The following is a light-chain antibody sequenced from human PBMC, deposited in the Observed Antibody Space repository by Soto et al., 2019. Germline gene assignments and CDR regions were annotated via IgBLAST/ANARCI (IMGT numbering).Light chain of an antibody. Sequence: EIVMTQSQATMYVSPGERASLSCRASQTISSNLAWYQQKPGQAPRLLIHGASTRATGVPARFSGSGSGTEFTLTITGLQSEDFAVYYCQQYHNWPPQYTFGQGTQLQI. CDR2: GAS. J-gene: IGKJ2*01. CDR1: QTISSN. V-gene: IGKV3-15*01. CDR3: QQYHNWPPQYT.